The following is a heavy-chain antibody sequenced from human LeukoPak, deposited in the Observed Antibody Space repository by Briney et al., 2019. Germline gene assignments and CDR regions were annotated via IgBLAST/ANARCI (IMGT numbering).Heavy chain of an antibody. V-gene: IGHV1-24*01. J-gene: IGHJ4*02. CDR1: GYTLTELS. D-gene: IGHD1-1*01. CDR2: FDPEDGET. Sequence: ASVTVSCTVSGYTLTELSMHWVRQAPGKGLEWMGGFDPEDGETIYAQKFQGRVTMTEDTSTDTAYMELSSLRSEDTAVYYCATATGSIYYYFDYWGQGTLVTVSS. CDR3: ATATGSIYYYFDY.